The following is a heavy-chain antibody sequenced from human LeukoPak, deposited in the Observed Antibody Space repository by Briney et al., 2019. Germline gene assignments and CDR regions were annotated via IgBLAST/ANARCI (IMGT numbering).Heavy chain of an antibody. CDR3: ARGEMNYNWNFRNDY. CDR2: IIPIFGTA. D-gene: IGHD1-7*01. V-gene: IGHV1-69*13. J-gene: IGHJ4*02. Sequence: ASVTVSCKASGGTFSSYAISWVRQAPGQGLEWMGGIIPIFGTANYAQKFQGRVTITADESTSTAYMELSSLRSEDTAVYYCARGEMNYNWNFRNDYWGQGTLVTVSS. CDR1: GGTFSSYA.